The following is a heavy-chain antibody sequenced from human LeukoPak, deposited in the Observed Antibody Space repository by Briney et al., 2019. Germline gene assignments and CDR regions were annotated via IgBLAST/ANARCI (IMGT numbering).Heavy chain of an antibody. CDR3: ARKVYYYDSSGYRHFDY. D-gene: IGHD3-22*01. J-gene: IGHJ4*02. CDR2: INHSGST. V-gene: IGHV4-34*01. Sequence: SETLSLTCAVYGGSFSGYYWSWIRQPPGKGLEWIGEINHSGSTNYNPSLKSRATISVDTSKNQFSLKLSSVTAADTAVYYCARKVYYYDSSGYRHFDYWGQGTLVTVSS. CDR1: GGSFSGYY.